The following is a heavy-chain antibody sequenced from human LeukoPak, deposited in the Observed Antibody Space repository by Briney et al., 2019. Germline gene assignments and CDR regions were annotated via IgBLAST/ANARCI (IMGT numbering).Heavy chain of an antibody. Sequence: PSETLSLTCAVYGVSFSGYYWSWIRQPPGKGLEWIGEINHSGSTNYNPSLKSRVTISVDTSKNQFSLKLSSVTAADTAVYYCASFSGSEVYFDYWGQGTLVTVSS. J-gene: IGHJ4*02. V-gene: IGHV4-34*01. CDR1: GVSFSGYY. CDR2: INHSGST. D-gene: IGHD3-22*01. CDR3: ASFSGSEVYFDY.